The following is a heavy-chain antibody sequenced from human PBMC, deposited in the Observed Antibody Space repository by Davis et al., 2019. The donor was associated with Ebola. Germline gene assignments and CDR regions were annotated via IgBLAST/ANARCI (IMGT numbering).Heavy chain of an antibody. D-gene: IGHD1-26*01. V-gene: IGHV3-30-3*01. CDR2: ISYDGSNK. Sequence: GESLKISCAASGFTFSSYAMHWVRQAPGKGLEWVAVISYDGSNKYYADSVKGRFTISRDNSKNTLYLQMNSLRAEDTAVYYCARDIPREWDYYYYGMDVWGQGTTVTVSS. J-gene: IGHJ6*02. CDR1: GFTFSSYA. CDR3: ARDIPREWDYYYYGMDV.